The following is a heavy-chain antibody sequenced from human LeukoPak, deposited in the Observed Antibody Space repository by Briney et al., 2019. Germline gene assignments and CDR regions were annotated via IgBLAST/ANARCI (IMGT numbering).Heavy chain of an antibody. V-gene: IGHV3-33*01. J-gene: IGHJ3*02. CDR3: ASATGDNDAFDI. Sequence: PGRSLRLSCAASGFTFSSYVMHWVRQAPRKGLEWVAVIWNDGSNKYHGDSVKGRFTISRDNSKNTLYLQMNSLRVEDTAVYYCASATGDNDAFDIWGQGTMVTVSS. CDR1: GFTFSSYV. CDR2: IWNDGSNK. D-gene: IGHD7-27*01.